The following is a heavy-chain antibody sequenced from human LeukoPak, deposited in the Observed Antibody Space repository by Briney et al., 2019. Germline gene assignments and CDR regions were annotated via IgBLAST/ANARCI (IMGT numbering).Heavy chain of an antibody. Sequence: PSETLSLTCTVSGGSISSYYWSWIRQPAGKGLEWIGRIYTSGSTNYNPSLKSRVTMSVDTSKNQFSLKLSSVTAADTAVYYCARDSPRYCSGDSCYSYMSAFDIWGQGTMVTVSS. J-gene: IGHJ3*02. CDR1: GGSISSYY. D-gene: IGHD2-15*01. V-gene: IGHV4-4*07. CDR2: IYTSGST. CDR3: ARDSPRYCSGDSCYSYMSAFDI.